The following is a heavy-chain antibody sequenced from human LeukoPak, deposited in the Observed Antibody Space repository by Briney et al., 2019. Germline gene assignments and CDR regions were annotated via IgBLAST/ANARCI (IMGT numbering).Heavy chain of an antibody. J-gene: IGHJ5*02. CDR1: GYTFTSYA. V-gene: IGHV1-3*01. Sequence: ASVKVSCKASGYTFTSYAMHWVRQAPGQRLEWMGWINAGNGNTKYSQKFQGRVTITRDTSASTAYMELSSLRSEDTAVYYCARGVVVVPAAIYNWFDPWGQGTLVTVSS. CDR3: ARGVVVVPAAIYNWFDP. D-gene: IGHD2-2*02. CDR2: INAGNGNT.